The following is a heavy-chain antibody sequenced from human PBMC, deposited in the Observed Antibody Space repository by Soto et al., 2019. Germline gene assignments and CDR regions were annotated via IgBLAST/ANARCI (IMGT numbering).Heavy chain of an antibody. J-gene: IGHJ4*02. V-gene: IGHV1-69*08. D-gene: IGHD3-10*01. CDR3: AREEYYYGSGAFFDH. CDR1: GGTFSSYT. Sequence: QVQLVQSGAEVKKPGSSVKVSCKASGGTFSSYTISWVRQAPGQGLEWMGRIIPILGIANYAQKFQGRVTMTADKSTSTAYMELSSLRSEDTAVYYCAREEYYYGSGAFFDHWGQGTLVTVSS. CDR2: IIPILGIA.